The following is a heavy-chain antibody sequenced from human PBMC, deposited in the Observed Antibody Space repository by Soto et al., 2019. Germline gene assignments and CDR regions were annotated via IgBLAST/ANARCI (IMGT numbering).Heavy chain of an antibody. CDR3: ARTQGPPGNTYETDY. D-gene: IGHD5-18*01. CDR2: IYYSGST. J-gene: IGHJ4*02. V-gene: IGHV4-31*03. CDR1: GGSISSGDYY. Sequence: QVQLQESGPGLVKPSQTLSLTCTVSGGSISSGDYYWSWIRQHPGKGLEWIGYIYYSGSTDYNPSLRSRVTISVDTSKNQFPLNLSSVTAADTALYYCARTQGPPGNTYETDYWGQGALVTVSS.